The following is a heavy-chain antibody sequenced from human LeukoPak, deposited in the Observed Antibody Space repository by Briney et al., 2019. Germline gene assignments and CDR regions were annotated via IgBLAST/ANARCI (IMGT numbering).Heavy chain of an antibody. D-gene: IGHD3-10*01. CDR2: ISYDGSNK. J-gene: IGHJ3*02. CDR1: GFTFSSYG. CDR3: AKDRSGKGALDI. Sequence: GGSLRLSCAASGFTFSSYGMHWVRQAPGKGLEWVAVISYDGSNKYYADSVKGRFTISRDNSKSTLYLQMNSLRAEDTAVYYCAKDRSGKGALDIWGQGTMVTVSS. V-gene: IGHV3-30*18.